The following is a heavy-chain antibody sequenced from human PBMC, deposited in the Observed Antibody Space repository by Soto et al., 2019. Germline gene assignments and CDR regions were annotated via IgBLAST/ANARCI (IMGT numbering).Heavy chain of an antibody. Sequence: ASVKVSCKASGYTFTSHYMHWVRQAPGQGLQWMGIINPSAGSTSYAQKFQGRVTMTRDTSTSTVYMDQSSLRSEDTAVYYCARGRTLGAFDIWGQGTMVTVSS. D-gene: IGHD3-16*01. J-gene: IGHJ3*02. V-gene: IGHV1-46*01. CDR2: INPSAGST. CDR1: GYTFTSHY. CDR3: ARGRTLGAFDI.